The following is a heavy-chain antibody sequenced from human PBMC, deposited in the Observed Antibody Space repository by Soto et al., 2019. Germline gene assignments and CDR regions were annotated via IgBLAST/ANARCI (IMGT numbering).Heavy chain of an antibody. CDR2: IYYSGRT. D-gene: IGHD5-18*01. CDR1: GDSIFGGDYY. V-gene: IGHV4-30-4*01. J-gene: IGHJ3*02. CDR3: ARDVDSTILKPNDAFGI. Sequence: TLSLTCTVSGDSIFGGDYYWSWIRQAPGKGLQWVGSIYYSGRTYYNPSLESRIAMTVDTSQHQFSLKLSSVTAADSAVYFCARDVDSTILKPNDAFGIWGQGSMVTVSS.